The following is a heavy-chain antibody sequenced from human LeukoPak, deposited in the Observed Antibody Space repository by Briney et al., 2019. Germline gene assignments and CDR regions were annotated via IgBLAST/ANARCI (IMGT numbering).Heavy chain of an antibody. Sequence: GGSLRLSCAASGFTFSDYGMHWVRQAPGKGLDWVAFIRFDGSNKYYADSVKGRFTISRDNSRNSLYLQMNSLKAEDTALYYCAKERYDGSGAAYDNWGQGTLVTVSS. V-gene: IGHV3-30*02. CDR3: AKERYDGSGAAYDN. CDR2: IRFDGSNK. CDR1: GFTFSDYG. D-gene: IGHD3-10*01. J-gene: IGHJ4*02.